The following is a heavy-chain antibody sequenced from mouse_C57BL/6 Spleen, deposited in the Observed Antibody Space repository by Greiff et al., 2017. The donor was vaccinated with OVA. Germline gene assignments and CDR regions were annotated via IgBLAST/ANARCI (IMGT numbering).Heavy chain of an antibody. CDR3: TTEDTTVDY. V-gene: IGHV14-4*01. Sequence: EVQLQQSGAELVRPGASVKLSCTASGFNIKDDYMHWVKQRPEQGLEWIGWIDPENGDTEYASKFQGKATITADTSSNTAYLQLSSLTSEDTAVYYCTTEDTTVDYWGQGTTLTVSS. CDR1: GFNIKDDY. J-gene: IGHJ2*01. CDR2: IDPENGDT. D-gene: IGHD1-1*01.